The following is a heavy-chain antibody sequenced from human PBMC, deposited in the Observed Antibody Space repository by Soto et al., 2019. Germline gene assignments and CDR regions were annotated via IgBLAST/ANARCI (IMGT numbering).Heavy chain of an antibody. J-gene: IGHJ4*02. V-gene: IGHV1-46*01. CDR2: INPSGGST. CDR1: GYTFTSYY. CDR3: ARAYGGTAFDY. Sequence: GASVKVSCKASGYTFTSYYMHWVRQAPGQGLEWMGIINPSGGSTSYAQKFQGRVTMTTDTSTSTAYMELRSLSSDDTAVYYCARAYGGTAFDYWGQGTLVTVSS. D-gene: IGHD4-17*01.